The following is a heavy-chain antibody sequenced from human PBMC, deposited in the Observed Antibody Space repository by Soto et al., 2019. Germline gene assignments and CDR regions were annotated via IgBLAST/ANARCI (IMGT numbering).Heavy chain of an antibody. CDR3: AKDGGSMIVVVITGDDAFDI. CDR1: GFTFSSYA. CDR2: ISGSGGST. J-gene: IGHJ3*02. D-gene: IGHD3-22*01. Sequence: EVQLLESGGGLVQPGGSLRLSCAASGFTFSSYAMSWVRQAPGKGLEWVSAISGSGGSTYYADSVKGRFTISRDNSKNTLYLQMNSLRAEDTAVYYCAKDGGSMIVVVITGDDAFDIWGQGTMVTVSS. V-gene: IGHV3-23*01.